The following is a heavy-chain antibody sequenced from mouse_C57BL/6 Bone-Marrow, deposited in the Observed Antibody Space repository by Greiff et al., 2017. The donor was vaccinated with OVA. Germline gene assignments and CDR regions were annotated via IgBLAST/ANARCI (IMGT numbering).Heavy chain of an antibody. J-gene: IGHJ3*01. CDR1: GYTFTSYG. Sequence: VQLQQSGAELARPGASVKLSCKASGYTFTSYGISWVKQRTGQGLEWIGEIYPRSGNTYYNEKFKGKATLTADNSSSTAYMELRILTSEDSAVYFCARRGVAPFAYWGQGTLVTVSA. V-gene: IGHV1-81*01. D-gene: IGHD1-3*01. CDR3: ARRGVAPFAY. CDR2: IYPRSGNT.